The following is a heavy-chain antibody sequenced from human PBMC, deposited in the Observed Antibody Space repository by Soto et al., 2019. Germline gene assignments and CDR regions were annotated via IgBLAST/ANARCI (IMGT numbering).Heavy chain of an antibody. Sequence: VASVKVSCKVSGYTLTELSMHWVRQAPGKGLEWMGGFDPEDGETIYAQKFQGRVTMTEDTSTDTAYMELSSLRSEDTAVYYCATSSGGSCYLCMDVWGQGTTVTVSS. CDR1: GYTLTELS. CDR2: FDPEDGET. D-gene: IGHD2-15*01. CDR3: ATSSGGSCYLCMDV. V-gene: IGHV1-24*01. J-gene: IGHJ6*02.